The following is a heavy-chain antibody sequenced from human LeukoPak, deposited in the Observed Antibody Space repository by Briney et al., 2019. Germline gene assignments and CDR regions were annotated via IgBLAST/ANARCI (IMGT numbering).Heavy chain of an antibody. V-gene: IGHV3-21*01. CDR2: ISRTSRYI. Sequence: PGGSLRLSCAASGFTFTTYKMNWVRQAPGKGLEWVSSISRTSRYIYYADSVKGRFTISRDNPKNSLYLQMNSLRAEDTAVYYCARWDYDFWSGFYSGDAFDIWGQGTMVTVSS. CDR1: GFTFTTYK. J-gene: IGHJ3*02. D-gene: IGHD3-3*01. CDR3: ARWDYDFWSGFYSGDAFDI.